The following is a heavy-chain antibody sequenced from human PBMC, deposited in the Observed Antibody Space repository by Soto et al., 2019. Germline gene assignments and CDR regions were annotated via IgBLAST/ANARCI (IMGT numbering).Heavy chain of an antibody. V-gene: IGHV1-69*13. J-gene: IGHJ6*02. D-gene: IGHD3-9*01. CDR1: GGTFSSYA. CDR3: ARASYYDIFTGHRADKYYYYAMAV. CDR2: FIPIFGTA. Sequence: GASVKVSCKDSGGTFSSYAISWVRQAXXQGLXXXXXFIPIFGTANYAQKFQGRVTITADESTSTAYMELSSLRSEDTAVYYCARASYYDIFTGHRADKYYYYAMAVWGQGTTVTV.